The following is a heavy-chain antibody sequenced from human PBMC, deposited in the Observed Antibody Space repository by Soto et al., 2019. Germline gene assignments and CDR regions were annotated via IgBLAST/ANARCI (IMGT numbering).Heavy chain of an antibody. Sequence: PSETMSLTCTVSGGSISCSYWIWIRRPPGKGLEWIGYIYSSGSTYYNPSLRSRVTMSVDTSKNQFSLKLSSVTAADTAVYYCARLDKVVDYWGQGTLVTVSS. CDR1: GGSISCSY. V-gene: IGHV4-59*01. D-gene: IGHD1-26*01. J-gene: IGHJ4*02. CDR3: ARLDKVVDY. CDR2: IYSSGST.